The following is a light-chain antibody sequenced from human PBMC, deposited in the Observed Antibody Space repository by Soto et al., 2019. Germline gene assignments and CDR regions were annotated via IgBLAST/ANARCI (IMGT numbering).Light chain of an antibody. CDR1: SSDIGHYDY. Sequence: QSVLTXPASVSGSPGQSITISCTGTSSDIGHYDYVSWYQQHPGKAPKLMIYHVTYRPSGVPNRYSGSKSGNSASLTISGLQADDEADYYCCSLTTSHTYVFGSGTKVTVL. CDR2: HVT. J-gene: IGLJ1*01. CDR3: CSLTTSHTYV. V-gene: IGLV2-14*03.